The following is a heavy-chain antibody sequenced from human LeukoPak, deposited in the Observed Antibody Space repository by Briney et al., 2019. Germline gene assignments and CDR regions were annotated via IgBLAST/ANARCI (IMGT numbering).Heavy chain of an antibody. CDR3: ARDLSTAAGNYYFDY. CDR1: GYTFTTYY. D-gene: IGHD6-13*01. Sequence: ASVKVSCKASGYTFTTYYIHWVRQAPGQGLEWMGIINPSGGSTSYAQKFQGGVTMTRGMSTSTVYMELSSLRSEDTAVYYCARDLSTAAGNYYFDYWGQGTLVTVSS. CDR2: INPSGGST. J-gene: IGHJ4*02. V-gene: IGHV1-46*01.